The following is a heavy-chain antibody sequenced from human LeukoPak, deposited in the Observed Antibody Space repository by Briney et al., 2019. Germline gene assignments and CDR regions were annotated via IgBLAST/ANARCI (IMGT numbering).Heavy chain of an antibody. D-gene: IGHD5-24*01. CDR2: IRSDGSIK. J-gene: IGHJ4*02. V-gene: IGHV3-30*02. CDR3: AKSGYNRFDY. Sequence: GGSLRLSCAASGFTFSNYGIHWVRQAPGKGLDWVTFIRSDGSIKYYADSVKGRFTISRDNSKNTLYLQMNSLRAEDTAVYYCAKSGYNRFDYWGQGTLVTVSS. CDR1: GFTFSNYG.